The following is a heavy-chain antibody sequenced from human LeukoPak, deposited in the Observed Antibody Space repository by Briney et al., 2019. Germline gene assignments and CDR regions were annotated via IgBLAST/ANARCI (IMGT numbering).Heavy chain of an antibody. CDR2: IIPILGIA. CDR3: ARVGVGNDEVGY. J-gene: IGHJ4*02. D-gene: IGHD1-1*01. V-gene: IGHV1-69*04. CDR1: GGTFSSYA. Sequence: GASVKVSCKASGGTFSSYAISWVRQAPGQGLEWMGRIIPILGIANYAQKFQGRVTITVDKSTSTAYMELSSLRSEDTAVYYCARVGVGNDEVGYWGQGTLVTVSS.